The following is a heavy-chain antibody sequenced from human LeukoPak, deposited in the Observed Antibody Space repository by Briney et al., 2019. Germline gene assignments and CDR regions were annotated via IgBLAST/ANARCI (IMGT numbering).Heavy chain of an antibody. CDR2: IIPILGIA. CDR3: ARGGIAAAGRVEYGMDV. D-gene: IGHD6-13*01. CDR1: GGTFSSYA. V-gene: IGHV1-69*04. Sequence: SVKVSCKASGGTFSSYAISWVRQAPGQGLEWMGRIIPILGIANYAQKFQGRVTITADKSTSTAYMKLSSLRSEDTAVYYCARGGIAAAGRVEYGMDVWGQGTTVTVSS. J-gene: IGHJ6*02.